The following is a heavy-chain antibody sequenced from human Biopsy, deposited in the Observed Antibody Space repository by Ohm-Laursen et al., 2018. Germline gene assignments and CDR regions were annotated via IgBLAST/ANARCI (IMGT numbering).Heavy chain of an antibody. V-gene: IGHV4-59*12. CDR2: TYYSGST. Sequence: TLSLTCTVSGGSISRDYWAWIRQPPGKGLQWIGYTYYSGSTNYNPSLNSRVTISVDTSKKQFSLKPSSVTAADTAVYYCARGDVTGDNFGYRLFDYWGRGTLVTVSS. CDR3: ARGDVTGDNFGYRLFDY. CDR1: GGSISRDY. J-gene: IGHJ4*02. D-gene: IGHD5-18*01.